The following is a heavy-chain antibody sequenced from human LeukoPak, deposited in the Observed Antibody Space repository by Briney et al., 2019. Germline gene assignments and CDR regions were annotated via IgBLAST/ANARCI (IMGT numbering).Heavy chain of an antibody. J-gene: IGHJ3*02. CDR2: INPIFGTA. CDR1: GGTFISYA. Sequence: ASVKVSCKASGGTFISYAISWVRQAPGQGLEWMGGINPIFGTANYAQKFQGRVTITADESTSTAYMELSSLRSEDTAVYYCARDPSRDSGSYGAFDIWGQGTMVTVSS. D-gene: IGHD1-26*01. CDR3: ARDPSRDSGSYGAFDI. V-gene: IGHV1-69*13.